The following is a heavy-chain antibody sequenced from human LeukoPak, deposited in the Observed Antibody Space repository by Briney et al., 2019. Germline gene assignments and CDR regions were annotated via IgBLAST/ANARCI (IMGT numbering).Heavy chain of an antibody. J-gene: IGHJ4*02. CDR3: ARLTANYFGDERVYYFDY. CDR1: GGSISSYH. CDR2: SYYSEST. Sequence: SETLSLTCTVSGGSISSYHWSWIRQPPGKGLEWIGYSYYSESTNYNPSLKSRVTISVDMSKNQFSLKLTSVTAADTAVYYCARLTANYFGDERVYYFDYWGQGTLVTVSS. D-gene: IGHD3-10*01. V-gene: IGHV4-59*08.